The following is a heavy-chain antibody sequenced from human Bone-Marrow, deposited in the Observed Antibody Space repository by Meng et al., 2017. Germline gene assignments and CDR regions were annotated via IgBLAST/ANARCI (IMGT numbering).Heavy chain of an antibody. V-gene: IGHV3-74*01. CDR3: ARAPVRGDVATIDY. Sequence: GGSLRLSCAASGFTISSYWLHWVRQGPGKGLVWVSRIDDGSSTSYADSVKGRFTVSRDNDKNTVYFQMNSLRVEDTAVYYCARAPVRGDVATIDYWGQGTLVTVSS. CDR2: IDDGSST. D-gene: IGHD5-12*01. CDR1: GFTISSYW. J-gene: IGHJ4*02.